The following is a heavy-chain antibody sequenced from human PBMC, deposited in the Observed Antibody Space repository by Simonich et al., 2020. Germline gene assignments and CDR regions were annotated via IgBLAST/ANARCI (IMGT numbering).Heavy chain of an antibody. J-gene: IGHJ4*02. CDR2: IYYSGST. CDR3: ARLPDY. CDR1: GGSISSYY. Sequence: QVQLQESGPGLVKPSETLSLTCTVSGGSISSYYWSWIRQPPGKGLEWIGYIYYSGSTNSNPSRKSRVTISVDTSKNQFSLKLSSVTAADTAVYYCARLPDYWGQGTLVTVSS. V-gene: IGHV4-59*08.